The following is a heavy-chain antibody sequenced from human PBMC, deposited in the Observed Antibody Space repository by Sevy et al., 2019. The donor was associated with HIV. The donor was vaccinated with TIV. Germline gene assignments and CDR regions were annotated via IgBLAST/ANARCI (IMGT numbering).Heavy chain of an antibody. V-gene: IGHV3-23*01. CDR2: ISGSGGST. CDR3: AKDTPNLSYDSSGYYYPQYFDY. J-gene: IGHJ4*02. D-gene: IGHD3-22*01. CDR1: GFTFSSYA. Sequence: GESPKISCAASGFTFSSYAMSWVRQAPGKGLEWVSAISGSGGSTYYADSVKGRFTISRDNSKNTLYLQMNSLRAEDTAVYYCAKDTPNLSYDSSGYYYPQYFDYWGQGTLVTVSS.